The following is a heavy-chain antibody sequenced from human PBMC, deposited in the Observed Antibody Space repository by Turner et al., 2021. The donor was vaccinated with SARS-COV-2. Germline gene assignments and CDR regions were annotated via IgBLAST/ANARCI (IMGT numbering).Heavy chain of an antibody. CDR3: ARDHIGVYYAMDV. V-gene: IGHV3-74*01. D-gene: IGHD3-10*01. CDR2: INSDGSST. J-gene: IGHJ6*02. Sequence: EVQLMESVVGLVQPGVSLVLSCAASGFTFSSYWMHWVRQAPGKGLVWVSRINSDGSSTSYADSVKGRFTISRDNAKNTLYLQMNSLRAEDTAVYYCARDHIGVYYAMDVWGQGTTVTVSS. CDR1: GFTFSSYW.